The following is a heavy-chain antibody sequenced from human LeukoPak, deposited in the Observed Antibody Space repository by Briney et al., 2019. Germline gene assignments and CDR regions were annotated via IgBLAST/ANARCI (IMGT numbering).Heavy chain of an antibody. J-gene: IGHJ4*02. Sequence: SETLSLTCTVSGGSITSGGYYWSWIRQQTGKGLEWIGYIYYGGSTYYNPSLKSRVIISGDTSKNHFSLKLSSVSAADTAVYYCARAMMADYYFDYWGQGTLVTVSS. V-gene: IGHV4-31*03. CDR3: ARAMMADYYFDY. D-gene: IGHD3-22*01. CDR2: IYYGGST. CDR1: GGSITSGGYY.